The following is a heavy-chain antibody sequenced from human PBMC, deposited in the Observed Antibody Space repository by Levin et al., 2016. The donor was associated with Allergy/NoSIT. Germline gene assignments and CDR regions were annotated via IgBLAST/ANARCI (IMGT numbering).Heavy chain of an antibody. D-gene: IGHD6-25*01. J-gene: IGHJ6*03. V-gene: IGHV4-30-2*01. Sequence: SETLSLTCTVSGDSISSGAYSWSWIRQPPGKGLEWIGYIYHSESPYYNPSLKSRVTILVDRSKNQFSLNLSSVTAADTAVYYCARAERRGAFSSGGYYMDVWGKGTTVTVSS. CDR1: GDSISSGAYS. CDR2: IYHSESP. CDR3: ARAERRGAFSSGGYYMDV.